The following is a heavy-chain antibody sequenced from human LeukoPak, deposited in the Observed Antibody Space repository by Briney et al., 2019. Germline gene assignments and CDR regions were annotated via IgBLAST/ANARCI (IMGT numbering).Heavy chain of an antibody. CDR2: IKQDGSEK. CDR3: ASPAASGSYYSFDY. J-gene: IGHJ4*02. D-gene: IGHD3-10*01. CDR1: GFTFCSYW. V-gene: IGHV3-7*03. Sequence: GRSLRLSCAASGFTFCSYWMSWVRQAPGKGLEWVANIKQDGSEKYYVDSVKGRFTISRDNAKNSLYLQMNSLRAEDTAVYYCASPAASGSYYSFDYWGQGTLVTVSS.